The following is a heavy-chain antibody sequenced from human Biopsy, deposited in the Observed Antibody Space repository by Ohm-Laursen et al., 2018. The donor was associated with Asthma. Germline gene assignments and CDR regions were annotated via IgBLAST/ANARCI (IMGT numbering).Heavy chain of an antibody. D-gene: IGHD3-3*02. Sequence: SLRLSCSASGFTFGDYWMSWVRQVPGRGLEWVANIKHDGSENNHVDSLKGRFTISRDNAKNSLYLQMNSLRAEDTAVYYCARTFHFWSPYHADHYQLWGQGTLVTVSS. CDR3: ARTFHFWSPYHADHYQL. V-gene: IGHV3-7*01. CDR1: GFTFGDYW. CDR2: IKHDGSEN. J-gene: IGHJ1*01.